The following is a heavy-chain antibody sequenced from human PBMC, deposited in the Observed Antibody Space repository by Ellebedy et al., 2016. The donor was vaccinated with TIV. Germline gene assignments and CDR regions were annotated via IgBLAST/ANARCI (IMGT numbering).Heavy chain of an antibody. J-gene: IGHJ4*02. CDR2: ISSSGSTI. D-gene: IGHD3-10*01. Sequence: GGSLRLSCAASGFTFSSYEMNWVRQAPGKGLEWVSYISSSGSTIYYADSVKGRFTISRDNAKNSLSLQMKSLRVEDTAVYYCARDNDGDGFDYWGQGTLVTVSS. CDR3: ARDNDGDGFDY. V-gene: IGHV3-48*03. CDR1: GFTFSSYE.